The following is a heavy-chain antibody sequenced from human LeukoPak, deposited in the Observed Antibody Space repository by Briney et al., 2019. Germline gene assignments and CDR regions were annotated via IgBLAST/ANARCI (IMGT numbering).Heavy chain of an antibody. Sequence: SETLSLTCSVSGGSISGYFWSWIRQPPGKGLEWIGYIYYSGSTNYNPSLKSRVTISVDTSKNQFSLKLSSVTAADTAVYYCARHTAMSYSFHYCGQGTLVTVSS. D-gene: IGHD5-18*01. CDR2: IYYSGST. CDR1: GGSISGYF. J-gene: IGHJ4*02. V-gene: IGHV4-59*08. CDR3: ARHTAMSYSFHY.